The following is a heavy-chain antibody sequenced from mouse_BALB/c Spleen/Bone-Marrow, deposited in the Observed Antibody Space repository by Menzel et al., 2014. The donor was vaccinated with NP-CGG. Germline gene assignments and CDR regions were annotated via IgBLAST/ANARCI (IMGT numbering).Heavy chain of an antibody. J-gene: IGHJ1*01. Sequence: EVKLMESGPELVKPGASVKISCKASGYSFTGYFMNWVKQSHGKSLEWIGRINPYNGDTFYNQMFKGKATLTVDKSSSTAHMELLSLTSEDSAVYYCGRSGYYGSSYFDVWGAGTTVTVSS. V-gene: IGHV1-37*01. CDR1: GYSFTGYF. D-gene: IGHD1-1*01. CDR2: INPYNGDT. CDR3: GRSGYYGSSYFDV.